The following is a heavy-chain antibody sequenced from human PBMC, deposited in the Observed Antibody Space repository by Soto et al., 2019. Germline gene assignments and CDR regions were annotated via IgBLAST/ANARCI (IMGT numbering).Heavy chain of an antibody. CDR1: GFTFSSYA. Sequence: EVQLLESGGGLVQPGGSLRLSCAASGFTFSSYAMSWVRQAPGKGLEWVSAISGSGGSTYYADSVKGRFTISRDNSKNTLYLQMNSLRAEDTAVYYCVKSIYYYYYGMDVWGQGTTVTVSS. CDR2: ISGSGGST. V-gene: IGHV3-23*01. J-gene: IGHJ6*02. CDR3: VKSIYYYYYGMDV.